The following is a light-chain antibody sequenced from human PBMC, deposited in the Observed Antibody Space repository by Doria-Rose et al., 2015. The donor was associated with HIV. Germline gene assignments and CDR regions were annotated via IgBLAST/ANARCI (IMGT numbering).Light chain of an antibody. CDR3: HQYGTSWT. Sequence: TQSPGTLPLSPGERATLSCRASQSFSGTYLAWYQQKPGQAPSLLIYDGSTRATGIPDRFSASGSGTDFTLTINRLEPEDSALYYCHQYGTSWTFGQGTKVEI. V-gene: IGKV3-20*01. J-gene: IGKJ1*01. CDR2: DGS. CDR1: QSFSGTY.